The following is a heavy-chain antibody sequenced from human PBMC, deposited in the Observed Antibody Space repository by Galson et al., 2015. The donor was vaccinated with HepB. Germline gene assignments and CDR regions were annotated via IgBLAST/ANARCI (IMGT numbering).Heavy chain of an antibody. D-gene: IGHD3-3*01. Sequence: SVKVSCKGSGFTFIGYNIHWVRQAPGQGPEWLGRINPNGGATTYAHKFQGRLTLTRATSTNTAYLELTSLNPDDSAIYYCARDLRPTNFGVFTLDYWGQGSLVTVSS. J-gene: IGHJ4*02. CDR2: INPNGGAT. V-gene: IGHV1-2*06. CDR1: GFTFIGYN. CDR3: ARDLRPTNFGVFTLDY.